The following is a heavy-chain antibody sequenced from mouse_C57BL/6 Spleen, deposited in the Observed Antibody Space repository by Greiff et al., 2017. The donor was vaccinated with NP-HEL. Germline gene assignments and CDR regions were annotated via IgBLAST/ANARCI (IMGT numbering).Heavy chain of an antibody. V-gene: IGHV1-66*01. CDR1: GYSFTSYY. J-gene: IGHJ3*01. CDR2: IYPGSGNT. D-gene: IGHD2-3*01. Sequence: QVQLQQSGPELVKPGASVKISCKASGYSFTSYYIHWVKQRPGQGLEWIGWIYPGSGNTKYNEKFKGKATLTADTSSSTAYMQLSSLTSEDSAVYYCARSSGYYPFAYWGQGTLVTVSA. CDR3: ARSSGYYPFAY.